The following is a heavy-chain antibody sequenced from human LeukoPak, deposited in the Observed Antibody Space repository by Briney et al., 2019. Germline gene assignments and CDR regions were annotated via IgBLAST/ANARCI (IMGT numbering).Heavy chain of an antibody. D-gene: IGHD3-22*01. CDR2: IYTSGST. CDR3: ARDSYDSSGYYYVGY. CDR1: GGSISSYY. Sequence: PSETLSLTCTVSGGSISSYYWSWIRQPAGKGLEWIGRIYTSGSTNYNLSLKSRVTMSVDTSKNQFSLKLSSVTAADTAVYYCARDSYDSSGYYYVGYWGQGTLVTVSS. J-gene: IGHJ4*02. V-gene: IGHV4-4*07.